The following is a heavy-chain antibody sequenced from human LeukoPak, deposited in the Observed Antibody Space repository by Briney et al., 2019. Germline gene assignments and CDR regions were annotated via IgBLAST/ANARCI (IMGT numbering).Heavy chain of an antibody. J-gene: IGHJ5*02. Sequence: TSETLSLTCAVYGGSFSGYCWSWIRQPPGKGLEWIGEINHSGSTNYNPSLKSRVTISVDTSKNQFSLKLSSVTAADTAVYYCARLIAVVPAASNWFDPWGQGTLVTVSS. CDR2: INHSGST. CDR3: ARLIAVVPAASNWFDP. CDR1: GGSFSGYC. V-gene: IGHV4-34*01. D-gene: IGHD2-2*01.